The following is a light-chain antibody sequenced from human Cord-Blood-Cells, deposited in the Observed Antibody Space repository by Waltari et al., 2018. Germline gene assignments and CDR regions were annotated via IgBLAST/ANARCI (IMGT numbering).Light chain of an antibody. CDR3: SSYAGSNNWV. V-gene: IGLV2-8*01. CDR2: EVS. CDR1: SSDVGGYNY. Sequence: QSALTQPPSASGSPGQSVTISCTGTSSDVGGYNYVSWYQQHPGKAPKLMIYEVSKRPSGAPDLFSGSKSGNTASLTVSGLQAEDEADYYCSSYAGSNNWVFGGGTKLTVL. J-gene: IGLJ3*02.